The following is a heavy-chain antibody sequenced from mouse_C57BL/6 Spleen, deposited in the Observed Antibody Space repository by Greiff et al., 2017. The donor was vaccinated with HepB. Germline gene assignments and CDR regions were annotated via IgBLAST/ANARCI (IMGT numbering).Heavy chain of an antibody. V-gene: IGHV1-69*01. Sequence: VQLQQSGAELVMPGASVKLSCKASGYTFTSYWMHWVKQRPGQGLEWIGEIDPSDSYTNYNQKFKGKSTLTVDKSSSTAYMQLSSLTSEDSAVYYCARRLPYAMDYWGQGTSVTVSS. CDR2: IDPSDSYT. CDR1: GYTFTSYW. CDR3: ARRLPYAMDY. J-gene: IGHJ4*01.